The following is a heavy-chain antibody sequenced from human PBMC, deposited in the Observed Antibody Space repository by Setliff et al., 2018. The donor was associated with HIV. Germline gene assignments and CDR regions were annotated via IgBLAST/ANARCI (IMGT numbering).Heavy chain of an antibody. Sequence: SETLSLTCIVSGATITSSRWWSWVRQAPGKRPEWLGEIYHTGSTNYNPSLKSRVTISVDTSTNQFSLRVTSVTAADTAVYFCARATGPTYYFDYWGQGTLVTVSS. CDR1: GATITSSRW. CDR3: ARATGPTYYFDY. J-gene: IGHJ4*02. V-gene: IGHV4-4*02. CDR2: IYHTGST.